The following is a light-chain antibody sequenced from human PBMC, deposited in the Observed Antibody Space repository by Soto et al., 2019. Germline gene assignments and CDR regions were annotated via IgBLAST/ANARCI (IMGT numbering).Light chain of an antibody. V-gene: IGKV1-8*01. CDR1: QGISSY. J-gene: IGKJ1*01. CDR3: QQYYSYSWT. Sequence: AIRMTHSPSSLSASTGDIVTITCRASQGISSYLAWYQQKPGKAPKLLIYAASTLQSGVPSRFSGSGSGTDFTLTISCLQSEDFATYYCQQYYSYSWTFGQGTKVDIK. CDR2: AAS.